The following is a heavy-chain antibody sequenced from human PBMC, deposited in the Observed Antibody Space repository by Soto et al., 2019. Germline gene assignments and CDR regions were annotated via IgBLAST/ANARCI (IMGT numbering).Heavy chain of an antibody. J-gene: IGHJ4*02. Sequence: PSATLSLTCSFSGDSIGSSTNYWGWIRQPPGKGLEWIGTIYHSGNTYYNPTLKSRVAISVDMSKNQFSLSLNSVTAADTAVYYCARHEWLQLWLVTEYWGQGALVTVSS. CDR1: GDSIGSSTNY. V-gene: IGHV4-39*01. D-gene: IGHD5-18*01. CDR3: ARHEWLQLWLVTEY. CDR2: IYHSGNT.